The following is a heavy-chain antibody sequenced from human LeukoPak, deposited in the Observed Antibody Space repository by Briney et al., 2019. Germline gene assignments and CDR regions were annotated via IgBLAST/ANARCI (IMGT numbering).Heavy chain of an antibody. V-gene: IGHV6-1*01. Sequence: SQTLSLTCAISGDSVSSNSAAWNWIRQFPSRGLEWLGRTYYRSKWYNDYAVSVKSRITINPDTSKNQFSLQLNSVTPEDTAVYYCARALVVPAAIWFDPWGQGTLVTVSS. CDR2: TYYRSKWYN. J-gene: IGHJ5*02. CDR1: GDSVSSNSAA. D-gene: IGHD2-2*01. CDR3: ARALVVPAAIWFDP.